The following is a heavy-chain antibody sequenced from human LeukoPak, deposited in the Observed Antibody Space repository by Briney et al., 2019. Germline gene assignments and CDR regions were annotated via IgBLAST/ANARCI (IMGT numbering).Heavy chain of an antibody. CDR2: IYSGGST. V-gene: IGHV3-53*01. J-gene: IGHJ3*02. D-gene: IGHD3-3*01. Sequence: GGSLRLSCAASGFTVSSDYMSWVRQAPGKGLEWVSVIYSGGSTYYADSVKGRFTISRDNPKNTLYLQMNSLRAEDTAVYYCARDKTLITIFGVVADAFDIWGQGTMVTVSS. CDR3: ARDKTLITIFGVVADAFDI. CDR1: GFTVSSDY.